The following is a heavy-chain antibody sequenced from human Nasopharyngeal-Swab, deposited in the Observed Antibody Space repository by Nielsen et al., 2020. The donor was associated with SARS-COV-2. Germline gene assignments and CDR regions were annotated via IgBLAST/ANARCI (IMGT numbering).Heavy chain of an antibody. J-gene: IGHJ5*02. D-gene: IGHD2-15*01. CDR1: GYTFTRYY. CDR2: INPGGGSA. Sequence: ASVNVSCKASGYTFTRYYIHWVRQAPVQGLEWMGIINPGGGSARYSQNFQGRVTMTRDTSTSTVYMELSSLRSEDTAVYYCARGGDPREVVAATDCFDPWGQGTLVTVSS. CDR3: ARGGDPREVVAATDCFDP. V-gene: IGHV1-46*01.